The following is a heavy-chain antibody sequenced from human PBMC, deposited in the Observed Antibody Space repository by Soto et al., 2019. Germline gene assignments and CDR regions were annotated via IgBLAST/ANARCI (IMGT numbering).Heavy chain of an antibody. CDR3: ARAGDSGYDYGEGGYYGMDV. CDR1: GYTFTSYD. D-gene: IGHD5-12*01. J-gene: IGHJ6*02. Sequence: QVQLVQSGAEVKKPGASVKVSCKASGYTFTSYDINWVRQATGQGLEWMGWMNPNSGNTGDAQKFQGRVTMTMNTSISTAYMELSSLRSEDTAVYYCARAGDSGYDYGEGGYYGMDVWGQGTTVTVSS. V-gene: IGHV1-8*01. CDR2: MNPNSGNT.